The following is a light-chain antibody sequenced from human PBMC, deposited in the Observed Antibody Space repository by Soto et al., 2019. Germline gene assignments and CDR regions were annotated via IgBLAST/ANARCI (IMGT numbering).Light chain of an antibody. CDR1: QSLSNNIY. V-gene: IGKV3-20*01. CDR3: QQYNTYFRT. CDR2: GAS. J-gene: IGKJ1*01. Sequence: EIVLTQSPGTLSLSPGERATLSCRASQSLSNNIYLAWYQQKPGQAPRLLIYGASSLDRGVPSRFSGSGSGTEFTLTISSLQPDDFATYYCQQYNTYFRTFGQGTKVDIK.